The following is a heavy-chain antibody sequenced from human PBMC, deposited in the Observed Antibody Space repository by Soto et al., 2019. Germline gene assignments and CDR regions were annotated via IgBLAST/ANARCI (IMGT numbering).Heavy chain of an antibody. D-gene: IGHD3-3*01. CDR3: AGTSIFGVVNY. V-gene: IGHV3-72*01. Sequence: GGSLRLSCAASGFTFSDHYMDWVRQAPGKGLEWVGRTRNKANSYTTEYAASVKGRFTISRDDSKNSLYLQMNSLKTEDTAVYYCAGTSIFGVVNYWGQGTLVTVSS. CDR2: TRNKANSYTT. CDR1: GFTFSDHY. J-gene: IGHJ4*02.